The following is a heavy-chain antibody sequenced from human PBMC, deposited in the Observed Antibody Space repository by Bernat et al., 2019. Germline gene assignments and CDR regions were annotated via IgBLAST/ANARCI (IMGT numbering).Heavy chain of an antibody. CDR2: INQDGSGK. CDR3: TIARGVNH. Sequence: EVQLVQSGGDLVQPGVSLRLSCAASEFTFGTYCMSWLRSAPGKGLEWVALINQDGSGKFYADSVKGRFTISRDNAQNSLFLQMNSLRVEYKAMYYCTIARGVNHWGQGTLVTVSS. CDR1: EFTFGTYC. V-gene: IGHV3-7*03. J-gene: IGHJ4*02.